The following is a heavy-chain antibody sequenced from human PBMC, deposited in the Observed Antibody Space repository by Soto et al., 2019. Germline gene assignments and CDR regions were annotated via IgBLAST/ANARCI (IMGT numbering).Heavy chain of an antibody. CDR3: ARVRTDSSSWYQSTHYYYYYGMDV. Sequence: GGSLRLSCAASGFTFSSYGMHWVRQAPGKGLEWVAVIWYDGSNKYYADSVKGRFTISRDNSKNTLYLQMNSLRAEDAAVYYCARVRTDSSSWYQSTHYYYYYGMDVWGQGTTVTVSS. D-gene: IGHD6-13*01. V-gene: IGHV3-33*01. CDR2: IWYDGSNK. CDR1: GFTFSSYG. J-gene: IGHJ6*02.